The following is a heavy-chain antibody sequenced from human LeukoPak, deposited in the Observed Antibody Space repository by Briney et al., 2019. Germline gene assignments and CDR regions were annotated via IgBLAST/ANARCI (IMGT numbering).Heavy chain of an antibody. J-gene: IGHJ4*02. CDR3: ACRPSDIRYYGVFDF. CDR2: IKQDGSEV. Sequence: GGSLRLSCVGSGFTFSSLWMSWVRQIPGKGLEWVANIKQDGSEVYYVDFVKGRFTISRDNAKNSLYLQMNSLRVEDTAVYYCACRPSDIRYYGVFDFWGQGSLVTVSS. CDR1: GFTFSSLW. D-gene: IGHD3-10*01. V-gene: IGHV3-7*01.